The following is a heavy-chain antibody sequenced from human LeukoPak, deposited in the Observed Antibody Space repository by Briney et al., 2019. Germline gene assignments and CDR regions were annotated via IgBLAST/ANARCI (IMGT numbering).Heavy chain of an antibody. CDR3: ARVHVYNDRAVFYYGMDV. CDR2: MNPNSGNR. Sequence: SVTVSCKASGYPFINHDIKWERHPTAQGREGVGWMNPNSGNRGYAQKLQGRLSMSRGTSVSTAYMELSSLPPEDTAVYYCARVHVYNDRAVFYYGMDVWGQGTTVIVS. CDR1: GYPFINHD. D-gene: IGHD5-24*01. J-gene: IGHJ6*02. V-gene: IGHV1-8*01.